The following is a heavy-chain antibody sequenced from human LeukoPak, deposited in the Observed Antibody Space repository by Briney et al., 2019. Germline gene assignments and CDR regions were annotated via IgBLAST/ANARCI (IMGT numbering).Heavy chain of an antibody. CDR3: ASQQRNIRPSGSGYIAYAQKIDS. CDR2: MYYSGST. J-gene: IGHJ4*02. D-gene: IGHD5-12*01. Sequence: SETLSLTCSVSGGSIATRNYYWGWIRQPPGKGLEWIASMYYSGSTSYNPSLNNRVTISVDTSKNQFSVKLRSVTAADTAVYYCASQQRNIRPSGSGYIAYAQKIDSWGQGTLVTVPS. CDR1: GGSIATRNYY. V-gene: IGHV4-39*01.